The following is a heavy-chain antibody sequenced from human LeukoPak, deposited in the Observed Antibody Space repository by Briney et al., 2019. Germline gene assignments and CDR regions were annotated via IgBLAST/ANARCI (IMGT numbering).Heavy chain of an antibody. D-gene: IGHD3-10*01. V-gene: IGHV3-33*01. CDR2: VSYDGSNK. J-gene: IGHJ4*02. CDR1: GFSFGSYG. Sequence: GGSLRLSCAASGFSFGSYGIHWDRQTPGKGLEWVAVVSYDGSNKDYSDSVKGRFTISRDNSKNTVNLQMNSLRVEDTAVYYCAREMGSVYFDYWGQGTLVTVSS. CDR3: AREMGSVYFDY.